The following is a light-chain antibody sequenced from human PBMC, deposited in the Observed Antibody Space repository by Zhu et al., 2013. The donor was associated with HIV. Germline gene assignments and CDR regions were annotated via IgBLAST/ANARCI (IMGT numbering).Light chain of an antibody. CDR3: QQLNSYPLT. V-gene: IGKV1-9*01. Sequence: DIQTTQSPSSLSASVGDRVTITCRTSQSVTNYLNWYQQKAGKAPQLLIYAASTLQSGVPSRFSGSGSGTEFTLTISSLQPEDFATYYCQQLNSYPLTFGGGTKVEIK. CDR1: QSVTNY. J-gene: IGKJ4*01. CDR2: AAS.